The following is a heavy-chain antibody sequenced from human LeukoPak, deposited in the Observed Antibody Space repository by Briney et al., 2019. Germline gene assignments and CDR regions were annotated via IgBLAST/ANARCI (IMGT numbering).Heavy chain of an antibody. CDR2: ISYDGSNK. CDR3: AKESNGE. J-gene: IGHJ4*02. D-gene: IGHD2-8*01. CDR1: GFTFSNYG. V-gene: IGHV3-30*18. Sequence: PGRSLRLSCAASGFTFSNYGMHWVRQAPGRGLDWVALISYDGSNKYYADSVKGRFTISRDNSKNTLYLQMNNLRAEDTAVYYCAKESNGEWGQGTLVTVSS.